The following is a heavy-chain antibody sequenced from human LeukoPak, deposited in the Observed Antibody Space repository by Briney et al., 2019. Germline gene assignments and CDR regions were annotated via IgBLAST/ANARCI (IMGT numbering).Heavy chain of an antibody. CDR1: GFTFSSYS. CDR2: ISSSSTTI. V-gene: IGHV3-48*01. J-gene: IGHJ4*02. Sequence: HPGGSLRLSCAASGFTFSSYSMMWVRQAPGKGLEWVSYISSSSTTIYYADSVKGRFTISRDNAKNTLYLQMNSLRAEDTAVYYCAREWELLPWDWGQGTLVTVSS. D-gene: IGHD3-10*01. CDR3: AREWELLPWD.